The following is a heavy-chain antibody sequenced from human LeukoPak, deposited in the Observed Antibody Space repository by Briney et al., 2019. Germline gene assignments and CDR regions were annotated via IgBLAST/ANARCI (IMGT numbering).Heavy chain of an antibody. CDR1: GGPINFY. D-gene: IGHD3-3*01. Sequence: PSGTLSLTCSVSGGPINFYWSWIRPSPGKGRAWIGCVHQNGSASYKSSLQRRVTMSVDTSKRQVSLMLNSVTAADTAVYYCARDVRRGLRFNNIYPYFGMDVWGKGTTVSVSA. J-gene: IGHJ6*04. CDR3: ARDVRRGLRFNNIYPYFGMDV. CDR2: VHQNGSA. V-gene: IGHV4-59*01.